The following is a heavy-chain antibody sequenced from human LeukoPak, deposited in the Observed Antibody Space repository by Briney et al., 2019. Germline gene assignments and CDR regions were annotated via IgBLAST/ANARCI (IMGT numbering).Heavy chain of an antibody. V-gene: IGHV4-39*07. D-gene: IGHD6-13*01. CDR1: GGSISSSSYY. J-gene: IGHJ4*02. CDR3: AREARRSSSWRFDY. CDR2: IYYSGST. Sequence: PSETLSLTCTVSGGSISSSSYYWGWIRQPPGKGLEWIGSIYYSGSTYYNPSLKSRVTISVDTSKNQFSLKLSSVTAADTAVYYCAREARRSSSWRFDYWGQGTLVTVSS.